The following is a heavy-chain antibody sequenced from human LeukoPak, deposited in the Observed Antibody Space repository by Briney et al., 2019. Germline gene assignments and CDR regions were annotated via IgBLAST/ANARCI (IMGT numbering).Heavy chain of an antibody. CDR3: ARLALAGSIDY. J-gene: IGHJ4*02. Sequence: SETLSLTCAVYGGSFSGYYWSWIRRPPGKGLEWIGEINHSGSTNYNPSLKSRVTISVDTSKNQFSLKLSSVTAADTAVYYCARLALAGSIDYWGQGTLVTVSS. D-gene: IGHD6-19*01. V-gene: IGHV4-34*01. CDR1: GGSFSGYY. CDR2: INHSGST.